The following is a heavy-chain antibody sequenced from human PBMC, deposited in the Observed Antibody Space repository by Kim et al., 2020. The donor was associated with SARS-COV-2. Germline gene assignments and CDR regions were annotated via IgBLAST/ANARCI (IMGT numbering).Heavy chain of an antibody. Sequence: SETLSLTCTVSGGSISSSSYYWGWIRQPPGKGLEWIGSIYYSGSTYYNPSLKSRVTISVDTSKNQFSLKLSSVTAADTAVYYCANRGSYFKNYFDYWGQGTLVTVSS. D-gene: IGHD1-26*01. CDR1: GGSISSSSYY. CDR2: IYYSGST. V-gene: IGHV4-39*01. J-gene: IGHJ4*02. CDR3: ANRGSYFKNYFDY.